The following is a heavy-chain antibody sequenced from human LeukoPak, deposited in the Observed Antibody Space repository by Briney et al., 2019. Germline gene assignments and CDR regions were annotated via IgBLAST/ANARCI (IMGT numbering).Heavy chain of an antibody. CDR2: IYHSGST. Sequence: SETLSLTCAVSGYSISSGYYWGWIRQPPGKGLEWIGSIYHSGSTYYNPSLKSRVTISVDTSKNQFSLKLSSVTAADTAVYYCARPKGRGYCSGGSCYSGWFDPWGQGTLVTVSS. J-gene: IGHJ5*02. D-gene: IGHD2-15*01. CDR1: GYSISSGYY. CDR3: ARPKGRGYCSGGSCYSGWFDP. V-gene: IGHV4-38-2*01.